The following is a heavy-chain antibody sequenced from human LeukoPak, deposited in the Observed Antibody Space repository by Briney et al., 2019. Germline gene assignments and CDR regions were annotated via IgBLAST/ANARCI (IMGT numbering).Heavy chain of an antibody. CDR1: GGSISSYY. CDR2: IYYSGST. D-gene: IGHD5-18*01. J-gene: IGHJ6*02. Sequence: SETLSLTCTVSGGSISSYYWSWVRQPPGKGLEWIGYIYYSGSTNYNPSLKSRATISVDTSKNQFSLKLSSVTAADTAVYYCARDRLRGYSYGYYYYGMDVWGQGTTVTVSS. V-gene: IGHV4-59*01. CDR3: ARDRLRGYSYGYYYYGMDV.